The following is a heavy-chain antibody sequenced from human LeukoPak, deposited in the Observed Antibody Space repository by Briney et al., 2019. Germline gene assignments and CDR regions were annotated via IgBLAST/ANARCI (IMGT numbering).Heavy chain of an antibody. CDR2: IRYDGSNK. V-gene: IGHV3-30*02. CDR3: VTYAY. Sequence: GGSLRLSCAASGFTFSSYGMHWVRQAPGKGLEWVAFIRYDGSNKYYADSVKGRFTISRDNAKNSLYLQMNSLRAEDTALYHCVTYAYWGQGTLVTVSS. D-gene: IGHD1-20*01. CDR1: GFTFSSYG. J-gene: IGHJ4*02.